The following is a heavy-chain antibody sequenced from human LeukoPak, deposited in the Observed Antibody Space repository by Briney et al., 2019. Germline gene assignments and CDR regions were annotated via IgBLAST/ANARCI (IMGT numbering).Heavy chain of an antibody. Sequence: GGSLKISCKGSGYSFTSYWISWVRQMPGKGLEWMGRIDPSDSYTNYSPSFQGHVTISADKSISTAYLQWSSLKASDTAMYYCARRGYSGYDWDYWGQGTLVTVSS. CDR2: IDPSDSYT. J-gene: IGHJ4*02. CDR1: GYSFTSYW. CDR3: ARRGYSGYDWDY. V-gene: IGHV5-10-1*01. D-gene: IGHD5-12*01.